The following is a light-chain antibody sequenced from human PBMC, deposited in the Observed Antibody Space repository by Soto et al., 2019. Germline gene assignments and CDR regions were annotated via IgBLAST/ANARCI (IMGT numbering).Light chain of an antibody. CDR2: EAS. V-gene: IGKV1-5*03. CDR3: QHYNNWPWT. Sequence: DIQMTQSPSTLSASVGDRVTITCRASQSISSWLAWYQQKPGKAPKLLIYEASSLDSGVPSRFSGSGSGTEFTLTISSLQSEDIAVYYCQHYNNWPWTFGQGTKVDIK. J-gene: IGKJ1*01. CDR1: QSISSW.